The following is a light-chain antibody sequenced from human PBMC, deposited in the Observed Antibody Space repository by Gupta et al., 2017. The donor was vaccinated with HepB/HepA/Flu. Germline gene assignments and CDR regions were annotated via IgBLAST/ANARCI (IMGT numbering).Light chain of an antibody. V-gene: IGLV1-40*01. CDR3: QSYDSSLSGCYV. CDR1: SSNIGAGYD. Sequence: QSVLTQPPSVSGAPGQRVTISCTGSSSNIGAGYDVHWYQQRPGTAPNLLSYGNSNRPSGVPDRFSGSKSGTSASLAITGLQAEEEADYYCQSYDSSLSGCYVFGTGTKVTVL. CDR2: GNS. J-gene: IGLJ1*01.